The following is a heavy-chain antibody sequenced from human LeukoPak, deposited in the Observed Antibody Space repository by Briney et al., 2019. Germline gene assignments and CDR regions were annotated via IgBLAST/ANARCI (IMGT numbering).Heavy chain of an antibody. CDR3: ARVPSGYCSSTSCSSRFDP. J-gene: IGHJ5*02. V-gene: IGHV1-2*02. CDR1: GYTFTGYY. Sequence: ASVKVSCKASGYTFTGYYMHWVRQALGQGLEWMGWINPNSGGTNYAQKFQGRVTMTRDTSISTAYMELSRLRSDDTAVYYCARVPSGYCSSTSCSSRFDPWGQGTLSPSPQ. D-gene: IGHD2-2*01. CDR2: INPNSGGT.